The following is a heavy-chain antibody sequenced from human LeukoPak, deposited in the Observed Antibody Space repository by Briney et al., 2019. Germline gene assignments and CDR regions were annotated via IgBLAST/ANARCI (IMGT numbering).Heavy chain of an antibody. D-gene: IGHD3-16*01. Sequence: GGSLRLSCAASGFTFKNYGMHWVRQAPGKGLEWVAFISYDGNSKYYPDSVKGRFTISRDNSKNTLYLQMNSLRAEDTAVYYCAKDDDWGRYKHWGQGTLVTVSS. CDR3: AKDDDWGRYKH. J-gene: IGHJ1*01. V-gene: IGHV3-30*18. CDR2: ISYDGNSK. CDR1: GFTFKNYG.